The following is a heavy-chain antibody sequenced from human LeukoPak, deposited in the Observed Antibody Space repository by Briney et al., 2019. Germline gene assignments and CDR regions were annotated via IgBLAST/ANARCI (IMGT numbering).Heavy chain of an antibody. V-gene: IGHV3-7*01. Sequence: PGGSLRLSCAASGFTFSSYWMSWVRQAPGKGLEWVANIKQDGSEKYYVDSVEGRFTISRDNAKNSLYLQMNSLRAEDTAVYYCATSIVVVTATQIPWGQGTLVTVSS. CDR2: IKQDGSEK. CDR1: GFTFSSYW. D-gene: IGHD2-21*02. J-gene: IGHJ5*02. CDR3: ATSIVVVTATQIP.